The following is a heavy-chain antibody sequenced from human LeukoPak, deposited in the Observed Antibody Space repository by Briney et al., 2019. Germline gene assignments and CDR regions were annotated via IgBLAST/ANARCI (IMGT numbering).Heavy chain of an antibody. Sequence: GGSLRLSCAASGFTFSDYYMSWIRQAPGKGLEWVSYISSSSSYTNYADSVKGRFTISRGNAKNSLYLQMNSLRAEDTAVYYCARGTPVAGEVDYWGQGTLVTVSS. J-gene: IGHJ4*02. CDR2: ISSSSSYT. D-gene: IGHD6-19*01. CDR1: GFTFSDYY. V-gene: IGHV3-11*05. CDR3: ARGTPVAGEVDY.